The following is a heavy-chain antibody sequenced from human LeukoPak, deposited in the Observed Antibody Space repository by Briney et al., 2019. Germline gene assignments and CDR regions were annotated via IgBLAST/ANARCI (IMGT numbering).Heavy chain of an antibody. V-gene: IGHV3-48*03. CDR3: ARGSTSWYYFDY. Sequence: AGGSLRLSCAASGFTFSSYEMNWVRQAPGKGLEWVSYISSSGTTIYYADSVKGRFTISRDNAKNSLYLQMSSLRAEDTAVYYCARGSTSWYYFDYWGQGSLVTVSS. CDR2: ISSSGTTI. CDR1: GFTFSSYE. J-gene: IGHJ4*02. D-gene: IGHD2-2*01.